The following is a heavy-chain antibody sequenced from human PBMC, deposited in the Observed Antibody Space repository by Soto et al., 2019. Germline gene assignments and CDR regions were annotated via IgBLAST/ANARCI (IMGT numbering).Heavy chain of an antibody. CDR2: IIPIFGTA. J-gene: IGHJ6*02. V-gene: IGHV1-69*01. D-gene: IGHD5-12*01. CDR3: TRAPLAGYGRYDRHSDYYYYGMDV. Sequence: QVQLVQSGAEVKKPGSSVKVSCKASGGTFSSYAISWVRQAPGQGLEWMGGIIPIFGTANYAQKFQGRVTITADESTCAAYMELCSLRSEDTAVYYCTRAPLAGYGRYDRHSDYYYYGMDVSGQGTTVTVSS. CDR1: GGTFSSYA.